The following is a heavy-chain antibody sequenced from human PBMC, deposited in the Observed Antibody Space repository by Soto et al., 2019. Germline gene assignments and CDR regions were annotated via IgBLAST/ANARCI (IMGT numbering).Heavy chain of an antibody. V-gene: IGHV4-39*07. CDR3: AKQVPRGSSSSGWFDP. CDR2: LYNRDNT. CDR1: VGSIDQYNYY. D-gene: IGHD6-6*01. J-gene: IGHJ5*02. Sequence: SETLSLASIVSVGSIDQYNYYYGWFRQPPGKGMEWIVTLYNRDNTYYNTSLRSRVTVSVDTSKNHFSVKVDSVDAADTEVYFCAKQVPRGSSSSGWFDPWGQGILVTVS.